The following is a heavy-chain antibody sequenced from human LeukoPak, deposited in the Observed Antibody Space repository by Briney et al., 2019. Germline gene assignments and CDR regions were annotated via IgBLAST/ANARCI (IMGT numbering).Heavy chain of an antibody. V-gene: IGHV1-18*01. CDR1: GYTFTSYG. J-gene: IGHJ4*02. CDR2: ISAYNGNT. Sequence: ASVKVSCKASGYTFTSYGISWVRQAPGQGLEWMGWISAYNGNTNYAQKLQGRVTMTRNTSISTAYMELSSLRSEDTAVYYCARGTFGELFVDYWGQGTLVTVSS. CDR3: ARGTFGELFVDY. D-gene: IGHD3-10*01.